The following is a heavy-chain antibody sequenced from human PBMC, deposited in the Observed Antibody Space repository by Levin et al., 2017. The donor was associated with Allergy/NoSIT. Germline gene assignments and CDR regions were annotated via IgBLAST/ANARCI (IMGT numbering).Heavy chain of an antibody. V-gene: IGHV3-21*01. CDR2: ISSTSFYM. J-gene: IGHJ4*02. CDR1: GFTFSDYT. D-gene: IGHD3-16*02. Sequence: AGGSLRLSCAASGFTFSDYTMNWVRQAPGKGLEWVSSISSTSFYMYYVDSVKGRFTISRDNAKNSLYLQMNSLRAEDTAVYYCARAYQITFGGVIVTNPGYWGQGTLVTVSS. CDR3: ARAYQITFGGVIVTNPGY.